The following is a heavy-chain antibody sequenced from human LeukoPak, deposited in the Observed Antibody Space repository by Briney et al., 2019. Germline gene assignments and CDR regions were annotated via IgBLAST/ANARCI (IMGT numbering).Heavy chain of an antibody. V-gene: IGHV3-53*01. CDR2: IYSGGST. J-gene: IGHJ4*02. CDR3: ARRAGGYSHPYDY. D-gene: IGHD4-23*01. Sequence: GGSLRLSCTASGFNVSSKYMNWVRQAPGKGLEWVAVIYSGGSTHYADSVKGRITISRDISKNTLYLQMSSLRAEDTAVYYCARRAGGYSHPYDYWGQGVLVTVSS. CDR1: GFNVSSKY.